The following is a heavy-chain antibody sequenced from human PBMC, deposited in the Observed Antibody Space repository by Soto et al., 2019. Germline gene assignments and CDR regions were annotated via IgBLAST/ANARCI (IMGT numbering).Heavy chain of an antibody. Sequence: SDTLSLTCTVSGGSISSGDYYWSWIRQPPGKGLEWIGYIYYSGSTYYNPSLKSRVTISVDTSKNQFSLKLSSVTAADTAVYYCDRDFVAGTKGEGGYWGQGTLDTVSS. J-gene: IGHJ4*02. CDR3: DRDFVAGTKGEGGY. D-gene: IGHD3-16*01. CDR2: IYYSGST. CDR1: GGSISSGDYY. V-gene: IGHV4-30-4*02.